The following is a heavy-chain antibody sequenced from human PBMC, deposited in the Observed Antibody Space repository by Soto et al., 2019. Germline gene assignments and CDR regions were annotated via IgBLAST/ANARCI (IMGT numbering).Heavy chain of an antibody. CDR3: ARHGGRFFEY. J-gene: IGHJ4*02. CDR1: GDSFSSGYW. V-gene: IGHV4-4*02. Sequence: QVQLQESGPGLVNPSETLSLTCAVSGDSFSSGYWWSWVRQPPGKGLQWIGQISQSGTANYNPSLESRVTMSVDKSKNQFSLILTSVTAADTAVYYCARHGGRFFEYWGQGILVNVSS. D-gene: IGHD2-15*01. CDR2: ISQSGTA.